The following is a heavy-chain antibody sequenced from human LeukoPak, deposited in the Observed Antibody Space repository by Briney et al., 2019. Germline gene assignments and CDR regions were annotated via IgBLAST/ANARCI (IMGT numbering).Heavy chain of an antibody. D-gene: IGHD1-26*01. V-gene: IGHV3-53*01. CDR2: ISINTDT. J-gene: IGHJ4*02. CDR3: TIAQSWDELFDS. Sequence: PGGSLTLSCAASGLSFSGNYLSWVRQPPGKGLEWVSFISINTDTFYADSVRGRFTISRDNSKNTLFLPMNSLSDEDSAVYYCTIAQSWDELFDSWGQGTLVTVSS. CDR1: GLSFSGNY.